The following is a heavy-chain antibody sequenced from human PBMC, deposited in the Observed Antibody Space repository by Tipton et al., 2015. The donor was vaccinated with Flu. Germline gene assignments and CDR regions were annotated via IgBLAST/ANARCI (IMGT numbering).Heavy chain of an antibody. J-gene: IGHJ5*02. Sequence: SLRLSCAASGFTFSSYWMHWVRQPPGKGLVWVSRISSDGSSSNYADSVKGRFTISRGNARNTLYLQMNSLRAEDTAVYYCARGIFPWGQGTQVTVSS. CDR2: ISSDGSSS. V-gene: IGHV3-74*01. CDR3: ARGIFP. D-gene: IGHD2-15*01. CDR1: GFTFSSYW.